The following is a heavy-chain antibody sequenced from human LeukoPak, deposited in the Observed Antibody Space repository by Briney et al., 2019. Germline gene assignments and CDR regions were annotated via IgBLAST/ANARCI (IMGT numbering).Heavy chain of an antibody. J-gene: IGHJ6*04. D-gene: IGHD2-2*02. V-gene: IGHV4-34*01. CDR3: ALVVPAAIPL. Sequence: PSETLSLTCAVYGGSFSGYYWSWIRQPPGKGLEWIGEINHSGSTNYNPSLKSRVTISVDTSKNQFSLKLSSVTAADTAVYYCALVVPAAIPLWGKGTTVTVSS. CDR2: INHSGST. CDR1: GGSFSGYY.